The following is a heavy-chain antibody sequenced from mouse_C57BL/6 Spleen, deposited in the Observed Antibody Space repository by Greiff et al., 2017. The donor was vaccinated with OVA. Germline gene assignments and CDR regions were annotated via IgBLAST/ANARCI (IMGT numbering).Heavy chain of an antibody. D-gene: IGHD1-1*01. J-gene: IGHJ2*01. CDR2: ISNGGGST. CDR3: ARRGNYGDYFDY. V-gene: IGHV5-12*01. Sequence: EVKLVESGGGLVQPGGSLKLSCAASGFTFSDYYMYWVRQTPEKRLEWVAYISNGGGSTYYPDTVKGRFTISRDNAKNTLYLQMSRLKSEDTAMYYCARRGNYGDYFDYWGQGTTLTVSS. CDR1: GFTFSDYY.